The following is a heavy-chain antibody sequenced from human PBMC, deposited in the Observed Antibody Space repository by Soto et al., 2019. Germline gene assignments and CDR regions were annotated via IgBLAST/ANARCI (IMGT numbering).Heavy chain of an antibody. CDR1: GGSMRNYY. V-gene: IGHV4-59*01. D-gene: IGHD6-6*01. Sequence: SETLSLTCSVSGGSMRNYYWNWIRQPPGRGLEWIGYVYHSGSTNYNPSLKSRVSMSVDVSRNHFSLTLHSVTAADTAVYFCTSSYSTSSSPDYWGQGTLVTVS. CDR3: TSSYSTSSSPDY. CDR2: VYHSGST. J-gene: IGHJ4*02.